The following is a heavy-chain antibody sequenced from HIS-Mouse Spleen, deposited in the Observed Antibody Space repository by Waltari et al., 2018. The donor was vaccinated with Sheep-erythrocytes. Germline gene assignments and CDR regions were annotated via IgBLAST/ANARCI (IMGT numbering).Heavy chain of an antibody. J-gene: IGHJ4*02. Sequence: EVQLVQSGAEVKKPGESLKISCKGSGYSFTSYWIGWVRQMPGKGLEWTGINCPGDSATVYSPSFQGQVTSSADKSISAAYLQLSSLKASDTAMYYCARHFGAYGGKVDYWGQGTLVTVSS. CDR1: GYSFTSYW. CDR2: NCPGDSAT. D-gene: IGHD4-17*01. CDR3: ARHFGAYGGKVDY. V-gene: IGHV5-51*01.